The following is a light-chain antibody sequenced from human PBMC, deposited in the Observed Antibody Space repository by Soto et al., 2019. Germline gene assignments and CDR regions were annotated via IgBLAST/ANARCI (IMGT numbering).Light chain of an antibody. V-gene: IGKV1-5*01. J-gene: IGKJ1*01. Sequence: DIQMTQSPSTLSASVGDRVTITCRASQSLGSWLAWYQQNPGKAPKLLIFDASSLQRGVPSRFTGSGSGTEFTLTITSLQPDDFATYYCQQYDTFPTFGQGTKVEIK. CDR3: QQYDTFPT. CDR1: QSLGSW. CDR2: DAS.